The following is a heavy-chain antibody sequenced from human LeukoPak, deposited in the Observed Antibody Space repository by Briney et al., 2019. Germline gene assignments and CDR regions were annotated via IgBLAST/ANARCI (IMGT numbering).Heavy chain of an antibody. V-gene: IGHV3-23*01. CDR1: GFTFSNYA. Sequence: GGSLRLSCAASGFTFSNYAMSWFRQAPGKGLEWVSGISGSGGSTYYADSVKGRFTISRDNAKNSLYLQMNSLRAEDTAVYYCAKDLELAPFDYWGQGTLVTVSS. D-gene: IGHD1-26*01. J-gene: IGHJ4*02. CDR3: AKDLELAPFDY. CDR2: ISGSGGST.